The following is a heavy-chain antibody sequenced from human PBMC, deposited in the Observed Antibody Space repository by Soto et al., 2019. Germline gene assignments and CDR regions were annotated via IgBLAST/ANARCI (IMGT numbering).Heavy chain of an antibody. D-gene: IGHD3-10*01. CDR1: GGSISSGGYY. Sequence: TLSLTCTFSGGSISSGGYYWSWIRQHPGKGLEWIGYIYYSGSTYYNPSLKSRVTISVDTSKNQFSLKLSSVTAADTAVYYCARFMVRGVKPGRKFDYWGQGTLVTVAS. CDR2: IYYSGST. V-gene: IGHV4-31*03. J-gene: IGHJ4*02. CDR3: ARFMVRGVKPGRKFDY.